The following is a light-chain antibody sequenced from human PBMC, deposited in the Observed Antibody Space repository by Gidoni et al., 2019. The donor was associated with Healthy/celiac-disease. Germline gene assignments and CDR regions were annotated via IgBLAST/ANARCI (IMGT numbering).Light chain of an antibody. Sequence: QSVLTQPPSVSGAPGQRVTISCTGSSSNIGAGYDVNWYQKLPGTAPKLLIYGNSNRPSGVPDRFSGSKSGTSASLAITGLQAEDEADYYCQSYDSSLSGYVFGTGTKVTVL. CDR3: QSYDSSLSGYV. CDR2: GNS. V-gene: IGLV1-40*01. CDR1: SSNIGAGYD. J-gene: IGLJ1*01.